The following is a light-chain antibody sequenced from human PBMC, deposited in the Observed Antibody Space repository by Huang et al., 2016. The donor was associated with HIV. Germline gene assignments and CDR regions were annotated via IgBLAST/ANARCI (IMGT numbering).Light chain of an antibody. V-gene: IGKV3-20*01. J-gene: IGKJ1*01. CDR3: QQYGSSPWT. CDR1: QSVSSSY. Sequence: EIVLTQSPGTLSLSPGERATLSCRASQSVSSSYLAWYQQKPGQAPRLLIYGASSRATGSPDRFSGSGSGTDFTLTFSRLEPEDFAVYYCQQYGSSPWTFGQGTKVEIK. CDR2: GAS.